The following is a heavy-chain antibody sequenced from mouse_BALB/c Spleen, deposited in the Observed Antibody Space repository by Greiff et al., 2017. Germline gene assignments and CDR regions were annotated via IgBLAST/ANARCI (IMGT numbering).Heavy chain of an antibody. J-gene: IGHJ3*01. CDR1: GFTFSDYY. V-gene: IGHV5-4*02. CDR3: AREGDGTAWFAY. CDR2: ISDGGSYT. D-gene: IGHD2-1*01. Sequence: EVHLVESGGGLVKPGGSLKLSCAASGFTFSDYYMYWVRQTPEKRLEWVATISDGGSYTYYPDSVKGRFTISRDNAKNNLYLQMSSLKSEDTAMYYCAREGDGTAWFAYWGQGTLVTVSA.